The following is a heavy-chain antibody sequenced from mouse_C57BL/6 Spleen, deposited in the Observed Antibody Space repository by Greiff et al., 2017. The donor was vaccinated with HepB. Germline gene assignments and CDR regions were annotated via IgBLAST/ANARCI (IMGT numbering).Heavy chain of an antibody. J-gene: IGHJ4*01. Sequence: VQLQQPGAELVKPGASVKLSCKASGYTFTSYWMQWVKQRPGQGLEWIGEMDPSDSYTNYNQKFKGKATLTVETSSSTAYMQLSSRTSEDSAVYYCARGYYGNYDAMDYWGQGTSVTVSS. CDR2: MDPSDSYT. CDR1: GYTFTSYW. V-gene: IGHV1-50*01. D-gene: IGHD2-1*01. CDR3: ARGYYGNYDAMDY.